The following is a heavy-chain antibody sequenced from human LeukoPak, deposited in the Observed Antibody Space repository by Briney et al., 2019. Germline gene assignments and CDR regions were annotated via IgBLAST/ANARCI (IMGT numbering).Heavy chain of an antibody. CDR2: IWYDGSNK. CDR3: AWGWPIPATHPIDY. CDR1: GFTFTSYG. J-gene: IGHJ4*02. Sequence: GGSLRLSCAASGFTFTSYGMHWVRQAPGKGLEWVAVIWYDGSNKYYADSVKGRFTISRDSSKNTLFLQMNSLRAEDTAVYYCAWGWPIPATHPIDYWGQGALVTVSS. V-gene: IGHV3-33*08. D-gene: IGHD2-2*02.